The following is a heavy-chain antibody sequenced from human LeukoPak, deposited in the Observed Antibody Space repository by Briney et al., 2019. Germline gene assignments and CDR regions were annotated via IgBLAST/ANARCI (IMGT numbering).Heavy chain of an antibody. V-gene: IGHV1-3*01. J-gene: IGHJ5*02. CDR1: GYTFTSYA. CDR2: INAGNGNT. Sequence: ASVKVSCKASGYTFTSYAMHWVRQAPGQRLEWMGWINAGNGNTKYSQKFQGRVTITRDTSASTAYMELSSLRSEDTAVYYCARDRNVVRGVILSNWFDPWGQGTLVTVPS. D-gene: IGHD3-10*01. CDR3: ARDRNVVRGVILSNWFDP.